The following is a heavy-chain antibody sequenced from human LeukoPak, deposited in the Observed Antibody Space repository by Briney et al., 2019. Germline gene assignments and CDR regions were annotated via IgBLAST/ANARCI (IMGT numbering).Heavy chain of an antibody. J-gene: IGHJ3*01. CDR2: IWYDGSNK. V-gene: IGHV3-33*01. CDR1: GFIFSTYG. Sequence: GGSLRLSCAASGFIFSTYGMHWVRQAPGKGPEWVAVIWYDGSNKYYADSVKGRFTISRDNSKNTLNLLMNNLRAEDTAVYYCARAVGPFDFWGQGTMVTVSA. CDR3: ARAVGPFDF.